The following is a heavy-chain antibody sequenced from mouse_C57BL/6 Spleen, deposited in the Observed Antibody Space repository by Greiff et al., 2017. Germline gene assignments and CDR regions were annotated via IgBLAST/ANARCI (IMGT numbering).Heavy chain of an antibody. J-gene: IGHJ4*01. CDR3: ARGYDYDEMAY. V-gene: IGHV8-12*01. CDR1: GFSLSTSGMG. D-gene: IGHD2-4*01. Sequence: QVTLKECGPGILQPSQTLSLTCSFSGFSLSTSGMGVSWIRQPSGKGLEWLAYIYWVDDKRYTPSLKSRLTISKDTSRNQVFLKITSVDTADTATYYCARGYDYDEMAYWGQGTSVTVSS. CDR2: IYWVDDK.